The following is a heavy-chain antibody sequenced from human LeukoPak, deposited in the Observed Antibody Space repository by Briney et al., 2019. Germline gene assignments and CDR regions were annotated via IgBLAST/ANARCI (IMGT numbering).Heavy chain of an antibody. CDR1: GYTFTGYY. CDR3: ARDKFSGSYFPHWFDP. Sequence: GASVKVSCKASGYTFTGYYMHWVRQAPGQGLEWMGRINPNSGGTNYAQKFQGSVTMTRDTSTSTVYMELSSLRSEDTAVYYCARDKFSGSYFPHWFDPWGQGTLVTVSS. CDR2: INPNSGGT. D-gene: IGHD1-26*01. J-gene: IGHJ5*02. V-gene: IGHV1-2*06.